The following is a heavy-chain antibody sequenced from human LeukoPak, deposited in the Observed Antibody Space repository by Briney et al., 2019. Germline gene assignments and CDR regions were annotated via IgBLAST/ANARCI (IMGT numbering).Heavy chain of an antibody. CDR3: ARRFIGPSASWGTFDI. CDR1: GYSISRGYY. D-gene: IGHD3-16*01. CDR2: IYHSGST. Sequence: PSETLSLTCTLSGYSISRGYYWGWPRQPPGKGLEGTGSIYHSGSTYYNPSLKSRVTISVDTSKNQFSLKLSSVTAADTALYYCARRFIGPSASWGTFDIWGQGAMVTVSS. V-gene: IGHV4-38-2*02. J-gene: IGHJ3*02.